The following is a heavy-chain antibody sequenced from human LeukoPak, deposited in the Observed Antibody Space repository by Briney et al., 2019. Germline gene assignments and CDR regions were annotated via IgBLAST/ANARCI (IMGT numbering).Heavy chain of an antibody. CDR3: ARAYSSSWSSRYFDL. J-gene: IGHJ2*01. Sequence: GGSLRLSCAASGFTFSDYYMSWIRQAPGKGLEWVSYISSDTSTIYYADSVKGRFTISRDNAKNSLYLQMNSLRAEDTAVYYCARAYSSSWSSRYFDLWGRGTLVTVSS. D-gene: IGHD6-13*01. V-gene: IGHV3-11*01. CDR1: GFTFSDYY. CDR2: ISSDTSTI.